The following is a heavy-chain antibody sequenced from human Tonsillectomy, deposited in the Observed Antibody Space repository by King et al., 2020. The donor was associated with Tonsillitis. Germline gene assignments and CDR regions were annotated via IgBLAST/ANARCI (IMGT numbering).Heavy chain of an antibody. V-gene: IGHV3-21*01. CDR2: ISSNNNYI. CDR1: GFTFSSYS. D-gene: IGHD6-19*01. CDR3: ARDAKLIAVAVN. Sequence: VQLVESGGGLVKPGGSLRLSCAASGFTFSSYSMNWFRQAPGKGREGVSSISSNNNYIYYADSVKGRFTISRDNAKNSLYPQMNSLRAEDTAVYYCARDAKLIAVAVNWGQGTLVTVSS. J-gene: IGHJ4*02.